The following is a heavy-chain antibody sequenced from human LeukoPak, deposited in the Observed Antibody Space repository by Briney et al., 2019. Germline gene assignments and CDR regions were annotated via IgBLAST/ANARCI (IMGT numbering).Heavy chain of an antibody. CDR1: GGSISSYY. D-gene: IGHD3-3*01. V-gene: IGHV4-59*01. J-gene: IGHJ6*02. CDR2: IYYSGST. CDR3: ARYDFWSGYSSVGAMDV. Sequence: SETLSLTCSVSGGSISSYYWNWIRQPPGKGLVWIGYIYYSGSTNYNPSLKSRVTISVDTSKNQFSLKLSSVTAADTAVYYCARYDFWSGYSSVGAMDVWGQGTTVTVSS.